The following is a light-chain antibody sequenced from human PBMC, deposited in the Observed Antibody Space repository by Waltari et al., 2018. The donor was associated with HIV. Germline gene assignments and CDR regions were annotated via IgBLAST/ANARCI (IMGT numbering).Light chain of an antibody. CDR2: DNT. CDR3: QSYDMSQSGSLV. J-gene: IGLJ2*01. Sequence: QYVLRHAPSVSGAPGQRVSIACTGTGSNIRAGFVVPSYQQIPGNAPTLPRYDNTIRPSGVPDRFSGSKSGTSASLAITGLQSEDEADYYCQSYDMSQSGSLVFGGGTKLTVL. V-gene: IGLV1-40*01. CDR1: GSNIRAGFV.